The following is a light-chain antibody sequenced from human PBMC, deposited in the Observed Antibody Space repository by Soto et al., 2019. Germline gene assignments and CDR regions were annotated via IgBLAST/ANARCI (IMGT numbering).Light chain of an antibody. CDR2: AAS. J-gene: IGKJ5*01. Sequence: DIQLTQAPSFLSASAGDRVSITCRASQAISSYLAWYQQKPGRAPKLLIYAASTLQSGVPSRFSGRGSGTEFTLTITSLQPEDFATYYCQQLNSFPITFGQGTRLEIK. CDR3: QQLNSFPIT. CDR1: QAISSY. V-gene: IGKV1-9*01.